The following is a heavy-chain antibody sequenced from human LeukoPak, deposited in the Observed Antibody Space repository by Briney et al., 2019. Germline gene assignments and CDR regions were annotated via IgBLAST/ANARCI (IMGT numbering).Heavy chain of an antibody. CDR3: ARVLRSMVSPNFDY. CDR2: INHSGST. Sequence: SETLSLTCAVYGGSFSGYYWSWIRQPPGKGLEWIGEINHSGSTNYNPSLKSRVTISVDTSKNQFSLKLSSVTAADTAVYYCARVLRSMVSPNFDYWGQGTLVTVSS. D-gene: IGHD5-18*01. J-gene: IGHJ4*02. CDR1: GGSFSGYY. V-gene: IGHV4-34*01.